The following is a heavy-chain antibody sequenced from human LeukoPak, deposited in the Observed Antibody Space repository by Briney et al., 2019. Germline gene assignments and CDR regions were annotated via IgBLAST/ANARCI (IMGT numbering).Heavy chain of an antibody. CDR3: ARGDNDYVWGSCNY. Sequence: GGSLRLSCAASGFTFSDYYMSWIRQAPGKGLEWVSYINYNGSAIYYADSVKGRFTISRDNAKNSLFLQMNSLRVDDTAVYYCARGDNDYVWGSCNYWGQGTLVTVSS. CDR2: INYNGSAI. V-gene: IGHV3-11*01. D-gene: IGHD3-16*01. CDR1: GFTFSDYY. J-gene: IGHJ4*02.